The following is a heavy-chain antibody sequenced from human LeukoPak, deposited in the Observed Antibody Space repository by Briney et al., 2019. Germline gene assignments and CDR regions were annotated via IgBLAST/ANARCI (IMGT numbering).Heavy chain of an antibody. D-gene: IGHD3-22*01. J-gene: IGHJ4*02. CDR1: GGSFSGYY. V-gene: IGHV4-34*01. CDR3: ARGLGYYDSSVGY. CDR2: INHSGST. Sequence: SKTLSLTCAVYGGSFSGYYWSWMRQPPGEGLELIGEINHSGSTNYNPSLKSRVTISVDTSKNQFSLKLSSVTAADTAVYYCARGLGYYDSSVGYWGQGTLVTVSS.